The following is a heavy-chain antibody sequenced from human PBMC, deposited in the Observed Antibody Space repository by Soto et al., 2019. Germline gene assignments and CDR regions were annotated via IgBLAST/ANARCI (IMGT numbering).Heavy chain of an antibody. CDR1: GGSFSGYY. D-gene: IGHD3-3*01. CDR3: ARVRDWFDP. J-gene: IGHJ5*02. Sequence: SETLSLTCAVYGGSFSGYYWNRIRQPPGKGLEWIGEIDHSGYTNYNPSLKSRVTISVDTSKNQFSLRLTSVTAADTAVYYCARVRDWFDPWGQGTLVTVSS. CDR2: IDHSGYT. V-gene: IGHV4-34*01.